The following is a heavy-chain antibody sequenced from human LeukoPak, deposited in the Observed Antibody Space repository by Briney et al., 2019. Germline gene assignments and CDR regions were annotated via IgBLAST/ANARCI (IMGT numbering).Heavy chain of an antibody. J-gene: IGHJ4*02. V-gene: IGHV3-7*01. Sequence: GGSLRLSCAASGFTFSSRWMGWVRQAPGKGLEWVANIRNDGLTQYYLDSVKGRFTISRDNAKDSLSLQMNSLRAEDTAVYFCARHGDYCFDLWGQGTLVTVSS. CDR3: ARHGDYCFDL. D-gene: IGHD4-17*01. CDR2: IRNDGLTQ. CDR1: GFTFSSRW.